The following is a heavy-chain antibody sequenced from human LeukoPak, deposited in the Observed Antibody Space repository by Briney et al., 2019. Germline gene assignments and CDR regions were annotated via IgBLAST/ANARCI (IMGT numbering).Heavy chain of an antibody. CDR3: ASARWPDAFDI. J-gene: IGHJ3*02. Sequence: GGSLRLSCAASGFTFSSYSINWVRQAPGKGLEWVSSISSSSTYIYYADSVKGRFTISRDNAKNSLYLQMNSLRAEDTAVYYCASARWPDAFDIWGQGTMVTVSS. CDR2: ISSSSTYI. V-gene: IGHV3-21*01. D-gene: IGHD4-23*01. CDR1: GFTFSSYS.